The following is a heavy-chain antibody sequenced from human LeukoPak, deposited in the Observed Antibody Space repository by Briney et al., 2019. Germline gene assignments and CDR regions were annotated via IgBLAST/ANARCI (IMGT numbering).Heavy chain of an antibody. V-gene: IGHV4-38-2*02. CDR2: IYHSGST. CDR1: GSSISSGYY. D-gene: IGHD1-1*01. J-gene: IGHJ3*02. CDR3: ARVLLDPAAFDI. Sequence: KASETLSLTCTVSGSSISSGYYWGWIRQPPGKGLEWIGSIYHSGSTYYNPSLKSRVTISVDTSKNQFSLKLSSVTAADTAVYYCARVLLDPAAFDIWGQGTMVTVSS.